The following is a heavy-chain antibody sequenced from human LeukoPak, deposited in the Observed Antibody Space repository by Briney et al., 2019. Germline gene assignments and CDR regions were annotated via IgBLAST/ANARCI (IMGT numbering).Heavy chain of an antibody. CDR2: IYYSRST. CDR3: ASPDYGDYIFDP. CDR1: GGSISSSSYY. Sequence: SETLSLTCTVSGGSISSSSYYWGWIRQPPGKGLEGIGSIYYSRSTYYNPSLKSPVTISVGTSKNQFSLKLSSVTAADTAVYYCASPDYGDYIFDPWGQGTLVTVSS. V-gene: IGHV4-39*01. D-gene: IGHD4-17*01. J-gene: IGHJ5*02.